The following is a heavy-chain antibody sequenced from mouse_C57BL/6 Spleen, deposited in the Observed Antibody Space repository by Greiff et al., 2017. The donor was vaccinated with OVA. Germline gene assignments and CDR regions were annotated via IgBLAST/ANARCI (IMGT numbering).Heavy chain of an antibody. CDR1: GFSFNTYA. CDR2: IRSKSNNYAT. J-gene: IGHJ4*01. Sequence: EVQRVESGGGLVQPKGSLKLSCAASGFSFNTYAMNWVRQAPGKGLEWVARIRSKSNNYATYYADSVKDRFTISRDDSESMLYLQMNNLKTEDTAMYYCVRHGYYPYYAMDYWGQGTSVTVSS. CDR3: VRHGYYPYYAMDY. D-gene: IGHD2-3*01. V-gene: IGHV10-1*01.